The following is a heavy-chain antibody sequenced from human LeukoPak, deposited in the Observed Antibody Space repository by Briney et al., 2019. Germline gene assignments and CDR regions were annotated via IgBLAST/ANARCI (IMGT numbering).Heavy chain of an antibody. Sequence: PGGSLRLSCAASRLSVSSNYMTWVRQAPGKGLEWVSGINWNGGSTGYADSVKGRFTISRDNAKNSLYLQMNSLRAEDTALYYCARDSVGQLVPYYFDYWGQGTLVTVSS. CDR2: INWNGGST. CDR3: ARDSVGQLVPYYFDY. CDR1: RLSVSSNY. J-gene: IGHJ4*02. D-gene: IGHD6-13*01. V-gene: IGHV3-20*04.